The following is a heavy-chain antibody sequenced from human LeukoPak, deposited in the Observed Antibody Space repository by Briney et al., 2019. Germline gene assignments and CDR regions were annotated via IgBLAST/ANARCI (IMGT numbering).Heavy chain of an antibody. CDR3: AKDMLGVVTHYGMDV. V-gene: IGHV3-9*01. CDR1: GFTFDDYA. J-gene: IGHJ6*02. CDR2: ISWNSGSI. Sequence: GRSLRLSCAASGFTFDDYAMHWVQQAPGKGLEWVSGISWNSGSIGYADSVKGRFTISRDNAKNSLYLQMNSLRAEDTALYYCAKDMLGVVTHYGMDVWGQGTTVTVSS. D-gene: IGHD3-3*01.